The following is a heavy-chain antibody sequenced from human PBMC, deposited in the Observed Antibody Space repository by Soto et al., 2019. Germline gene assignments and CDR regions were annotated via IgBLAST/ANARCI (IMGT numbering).Heavy chain of an antibody. CDR1: GFTVSSNY. V-gene: IGHV3-53*01. J-gene: IGHJ4*02. CDR2: FYSGGST. Sequence: GGSLRLSCAASGFTVSSNYMSWVRQAPGKGLEWVSVFYSGGSTYYADSVKGRFTISRDNSKNTLYLQMNFLRAEDTAVYYCARNYYDSGGGFDYWGQGTLVTVSS. CDR3: ARNYYDSGGGFDY. D-gene: IGHD3-22*01.